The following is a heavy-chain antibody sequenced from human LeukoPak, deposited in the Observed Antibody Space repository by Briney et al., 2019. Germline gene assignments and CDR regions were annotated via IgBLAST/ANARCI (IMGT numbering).Heavy chain of an antibody. Sequence: AGRSLRLSCAAPGFTFSSYGMHWVRQAPGKGLEWVAVIWYDGSNKYYADSVKGRFTISRDNSKNTLYLQMNSLRAEGTAVYYCAKDRYSGYEFIVGGFWGQGTLVTVSS. CDR3: AKDRYSGYEFIVGGF. CDR1: GFTFSSYG. D-gene: IGHD5-12*01. CDR2: IWYDGSNK. J-gene: IGHJ4*02. V-gene: IGHV3-33*06.